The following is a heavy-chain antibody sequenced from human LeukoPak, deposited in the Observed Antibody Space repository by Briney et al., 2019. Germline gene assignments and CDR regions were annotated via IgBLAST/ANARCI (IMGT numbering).Heavy chain of an antibody. V-gene: IGHV3-21*01. CDR3: ARPIFGSGYEDY. J-gene: IGHJ4*02. CDR1: GFTFSSYS. Sequence: GGSLRLSCAASGFTFSSYSMNWVRLAPGKGLEWVSSISSSSSYIYYADSVKGRFTISRDNAKNSLYLQMNSLRAEDTAVYYCARPIFGSGYEDYWGQGTLVTVSS. CDR2: ISSSSSYI. D-gene: IGHD5-12*01.